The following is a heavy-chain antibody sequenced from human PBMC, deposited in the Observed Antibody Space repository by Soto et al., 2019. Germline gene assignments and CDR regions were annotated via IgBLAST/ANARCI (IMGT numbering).Heavy chain of an antibody. J-gene: IGHJ4*02. Sequence: QPGGSLRLSCAASGFTFSSYGMHWVRQAPGKGLEWVAVISYDGSNKYYADSVKGRFTISRDNSKNTLYLQMNSLRAEDTAVYYCAKDRHTVAVAGIFDYWGQGTLVTVS. D-gene: IGHD6-19*01. CDR3: AKDRHTVAVAGIFDY. V-gene: IGHV3-30*18. CDR2: ISYDGSNK. CDR1: GFTFSSYG.